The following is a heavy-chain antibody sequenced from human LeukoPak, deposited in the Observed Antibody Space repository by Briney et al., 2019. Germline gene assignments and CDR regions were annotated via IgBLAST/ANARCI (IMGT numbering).Heavy chain of an antibody. V-gene: IGHV3-21*01. CDR2: ISGTSSFI. J-gene: IGHJ5*02. CDR3: ARGWGIAARPHNWFDP. D-gene: IGHD6-6*01. Sequence: GGSLRLSCAASGFTFSSYSMNWVRQAPGKGLEWVSSISGTSSFIYYADSVKGRFTISRDNAKNSLYLQMNSLRAEDTAVYYCARGWGIAARPHNWFDPWGQGTLVTVSS. CDR1: GFTFSSYS.